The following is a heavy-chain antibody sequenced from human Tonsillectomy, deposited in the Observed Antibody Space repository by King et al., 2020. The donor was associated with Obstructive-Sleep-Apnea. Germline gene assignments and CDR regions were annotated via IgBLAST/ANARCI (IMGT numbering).Heavy chain of an antibody. J-gene: IGHJ4*02. CDR2: IIPIFGTA. CDR1: GGTFSSYA. Sequence: VQLVESGAEVKKPGSSVKVSCKASGGTFSSYAISWVRQAPGQGLEWMGGIIPIFGTANYAQKCQGRLKITADESTSTAYMGLSSLRSEDTAVYYCAREGRTGRDGYKNGQIDYWGQGTLVTVSS. CDR3: AREGRTGRDGYKNGQIDY. V-gene: IGHV1-69*01. D-gene: IGHD5-24*01.